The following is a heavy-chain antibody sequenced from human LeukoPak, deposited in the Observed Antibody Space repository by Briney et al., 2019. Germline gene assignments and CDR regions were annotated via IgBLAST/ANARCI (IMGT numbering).Heavy chain of an antibody. CDR1: GGSFSGYY. V-gene: IGHV4-34*01. Sequence: SETLSLTCAVYGGSFSGYYWSWIRQPPGKGLEWIGEINHSGSTNYNPSLKSRVTISVDTSKNQFSLKLSSVTAADTAVYYCAGRIPDIVVVPAAMPGWFDPWGQGTLVTVSS. CDR2: INHSGST. D-gene: IGHD2-2*01. CDR3: AGRIPDIVVVPAAMPGWFDP. J-gene: IGHJ5*02.